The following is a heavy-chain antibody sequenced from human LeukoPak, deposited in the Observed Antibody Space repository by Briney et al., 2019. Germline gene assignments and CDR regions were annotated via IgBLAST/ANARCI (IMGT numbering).Heavy chain of an antibody. D-gene: IGHD3-10*01. Sequence: PGGSLRLSCAASGFTVSSNYMSWVRQAPGKGLEWVSVIYSGGSTYYADSVKGRFTISRDNSKNTLYLQMNSLRAEDTAVYYCARAGRGYYGSGSYYNVNHFDYWGQGTLVTVSS. CDR3: ARAGRGYYGSGSYYNVNHFDY. CDR1: GFTVSSNY. J-gene: IGHJ4*02. CDR2: IYSGGST. V-gene: IGHV3-66*01.